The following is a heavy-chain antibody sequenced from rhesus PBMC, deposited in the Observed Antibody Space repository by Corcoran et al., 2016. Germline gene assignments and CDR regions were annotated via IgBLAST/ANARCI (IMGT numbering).Heavy chain of an antibody. V-gene: IGHV2S1*01. Sequence: QVTLKESGPALVKPTQTLTLTCTFSGFSLSTTGMGVGWLRQPPGKPLEWLTTIYWDDDKFPHTSLRTRRTKSKDTSKNQGVRTRTNIAPVETATYYCERATPYTNYRYVDFWGQGALVTVSS. CDR3: ERATPYTNYRYVDF. D-gene: IGHD4-23*01. J-gene: IGHJ1*01. CDR1: GFSLSTTGMG. CDR2: IYWDDDK.